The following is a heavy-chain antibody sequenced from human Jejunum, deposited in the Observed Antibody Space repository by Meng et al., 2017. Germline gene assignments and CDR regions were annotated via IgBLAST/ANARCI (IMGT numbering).Heavy chain of an antibody. Sequence: QVQLVQSCAVLKKPGASVKVSCKASGYIITKQAMNWVRQAPGQGLEWMVWINTNTGNSNYAQGFTGRFVFSVDTSVSTAYLQINNLRAEDTAVYYCAKTGYSGYDLDYWGQGTLVTVSS. V-gene: IGHV7-4-1*02. D-gene: IGHD5-12*01. CDR2: INTNTGNS. J-gene: IGHJ4*02. CDR1: GYIITKQA. CDR3: AKTGYSGYDLDY.